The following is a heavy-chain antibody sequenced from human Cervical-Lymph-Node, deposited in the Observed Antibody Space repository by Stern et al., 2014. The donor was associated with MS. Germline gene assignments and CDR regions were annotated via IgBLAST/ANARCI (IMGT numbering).Heavy chain of an antibody. CDR2: IYNSGST. CDR1: GDSITNYY. Sequence: QVQLQESGPGVVKPSETLSLTCTVSGDSITNYYWSWIRQPPGKGPEWIGYIYNSGSTIYNPSLKSRVTISADTSNNQFSLKLTSVTAADTAVYYCARGSAGSYTWGQGTLVTVSS. V-gene: IGHV4-59*01. CDR3: ARGSAGSYT. D-gene: IGHD1-26*01. J-gene: IGHJ5*02.